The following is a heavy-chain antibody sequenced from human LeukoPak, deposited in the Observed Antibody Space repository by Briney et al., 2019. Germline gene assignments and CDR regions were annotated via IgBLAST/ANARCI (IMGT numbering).Heavy chain of an antibody. Sequence: GGSLRLSCAASGFTFSSYSMNWVRQAPGKGLEWVSSISSSSYIYYADSVKGRFTISRDNAKNSLYLQMNSLRAEDTAVYYCARGVVGANYYYYYMDVWGKGTTVTVSS. CDR3: ARGVVGANYYYYYMDV. D-gene: IGHD1-26*01. J-gene: IGHJ6*03. V-gene: IGHV3-21*01. CDR1: GFTFSSYS. CDR2: ISSSSYI.